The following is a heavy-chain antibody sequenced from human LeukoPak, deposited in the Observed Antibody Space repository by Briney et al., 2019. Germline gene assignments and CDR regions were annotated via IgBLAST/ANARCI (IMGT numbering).Heavy chain of an antibody. CDR3: ANEVDTATANSH. V-gene: IGHV3-30*18. J-gene: IGHJ4*02. CDR1: GFTFSSYG. CDR2: ISYDGSNK. Sequence: PGGSLRLSCAASGFTFSSYGMHWVRQAPGKGLEWVAVISYDGSNKYYADSVKGRFTISRDNSKNTLYLQMNSLRAGDTAVYYCANEVDTATANSHWGQGTLVTVSS. D-gene: IGHD5-18*01.